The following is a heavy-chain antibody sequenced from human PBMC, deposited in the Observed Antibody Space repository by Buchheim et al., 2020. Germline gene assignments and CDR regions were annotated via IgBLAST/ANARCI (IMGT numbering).Heavy chain of an antibody. Sequence: EVQLLESGGGLVQPGGSLRLSCAASGFTFSSYGMSWVRQAPGKGLEWVSGISGSGGSTYSADAVRGRFTISSDNSKNTLYLQMNSLRAEDTAIYYCAKSSSGWPREGDYWGQGTL. V-gene: IGHV3-23*01. J-gene: IGHJ4*02. CDR2: ISGSGGST. CDR3: AKSSSGWPREGDY. D-gene: IGHD6-19*01. CDR1: GFTFSSYG.